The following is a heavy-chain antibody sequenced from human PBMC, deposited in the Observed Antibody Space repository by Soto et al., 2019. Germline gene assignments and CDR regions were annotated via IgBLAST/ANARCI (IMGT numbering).Heavy chain of an antibody. CDR1: GYSFTSYW. D-gene: IGHD5-18*01. CDR3: ARLFKYSYGRARGYYYYGMDV. V-gene: IGHV5-10-1*01. CDR2: IDPSDSYT. J-gene: IGHJ6*02. Sequence: GESLKISCKGSGYSFTSYWISWVRQMPGKGLEWMGRIDPSDSYTNYSPSFQGHVTISADKSISTAYLQWSSLKASDTAMYYCARLFKYSYGRARGYYYYGMDVWGQGTTVTVSS.